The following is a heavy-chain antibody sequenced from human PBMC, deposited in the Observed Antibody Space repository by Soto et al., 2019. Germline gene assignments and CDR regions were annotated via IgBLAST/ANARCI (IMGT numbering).Heavy chain of an antibody. CDR3: ARLPGPISSGYYDY. CDR2: INAGNGNT. V-gene: IGHV1-3*01. J-gene: IGHJ4*02. D-gene: IGHD3-22*01. Sequence: ASVKVSCKASGYTFTSYAMHWVRKAPGQRLEWMGWINAGNGNTKYSQKFQGRVTITRDTSASTAYMELSSLRSEDTAVYYCARLPGPISSGYYDYWGQGTLVTVSS. CDR1: GYTFTSYA.